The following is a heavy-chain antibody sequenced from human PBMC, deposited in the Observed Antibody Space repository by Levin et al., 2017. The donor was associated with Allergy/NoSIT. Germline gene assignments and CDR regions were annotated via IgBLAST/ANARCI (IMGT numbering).Heavy chain of an antibody. CDR1: GFTFDDYG. CDR2: INWNGGST. V-gene: IGHV3-20*01. Sequence: GGSLRLSCAASGFTFDDYGMSWVRQAPGKGLEWVSGINWNGGSTGYADSVKGRFTISRDNAKNSLYLQMNSLRAEDTALYHCARDKEGYNWFDPWGQGTLVTVSS. J-gene: IGHJ5*02. CDR3: ARDKEGYNWFDP.